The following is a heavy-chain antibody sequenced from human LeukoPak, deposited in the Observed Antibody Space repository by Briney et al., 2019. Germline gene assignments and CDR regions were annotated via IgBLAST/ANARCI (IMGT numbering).Heavy chain of an antibody. CDR1: GFTFSSYG. J-gene: IGHJ4*02. CDR3: ANVGPGSSTSPQVFDY. D-gene: IGHD3-10*01. V-gene: IGHV3-30*18. CDR2: ISYDGSNK. Sequence: GRSLRLSCAASGFTFSSYGMHWVRQAPGKGLEWVAVISYDGSNKYYADSVKGRFTISRDNSKNTLYLQMNSLRAEDTAVYYCANVGPGSSTSPQVFDYWGQGTLVTVSS.